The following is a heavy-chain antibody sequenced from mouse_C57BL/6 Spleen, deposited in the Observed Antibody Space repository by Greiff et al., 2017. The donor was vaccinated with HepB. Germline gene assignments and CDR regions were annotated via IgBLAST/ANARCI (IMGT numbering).Heavy chain of an antibody. D-gene: IGHD3-2*02. V-gene: IGHV1-69*01. CDR3: TRTQLRLGGNAMDY. CDR2: IDPSDSYT. Sequence: VQLQQSGAELVMPGASVKLSCKASGYTFTSYWMHWVKQRPGQGLEWIGEIDPSDSYTNYTQKFKGKSTLTVDKSSSTAYMQLSSLTSEDSAVYYCTRTQLRLGGNAMDYWGQGTSVTVSS. CDR1: GYTFTSYW. J-gene: IGHJ4*01.